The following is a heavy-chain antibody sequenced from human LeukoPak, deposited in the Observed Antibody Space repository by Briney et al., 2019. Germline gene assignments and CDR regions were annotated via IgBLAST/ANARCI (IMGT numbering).Heavy chain of an antibody. Sequence: SETLSLTCTVSGGSISSYYWSWIRQPPGKGLEWIGYIYYSGSTNYNPSLKSRVTISVDTSKNQFSLKLSSVTAADTAVYYCARELAAPSHYYGMDVWGQGTTVTVSS. CDR3: ARELAAPSHYYGMDV. V-gene: IGHV4-59*01. J-gene: IGHJ6*02. CDR2: IYYSGST. CDR1: GGSISSYY. D-gene: IGHD1-1*01.